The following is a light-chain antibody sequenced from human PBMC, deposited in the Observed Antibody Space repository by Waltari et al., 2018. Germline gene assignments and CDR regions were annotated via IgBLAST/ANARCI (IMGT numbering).Light chain of an antibody. CDR1: QSITRW. V-gene: IGKV1-5*03. CDR3: KQYNTYFFT. Sequence: DIQMTQSPSTLSASVGDRVTITCRASQSITRWLSWYQQKPGKAHKLLIYHGSTLESWVPSRFIGSGSGTDFIRTISSLQPVDFATYYYKQYNTYFFTFGPGTKVHIK. CDR2: HGS. J-gene: IGKJ3*01.